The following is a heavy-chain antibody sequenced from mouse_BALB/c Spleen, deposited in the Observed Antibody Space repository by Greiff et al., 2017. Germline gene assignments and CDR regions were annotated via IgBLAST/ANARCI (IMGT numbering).Heavy chain of an antibody. CDR3: ARRQLGTMDY. V-gene: IGHV5-9-4*01. CDR1: GFTFSSYA. CDR2: ISSGGSYT. Sequence: EVKVVESGGGLVKPGGSLKLSCAASGFTFSSYAMSWVRQSPEKRLEWVAEISSGGSYTYYPDTVTGRFTISRDNAKNTLYLEMSSQRSEDTAMYCYARRQLGTMDYWGQGTSVTVSA. D-gene: IGHD3-2*01. J-gene: IGHJ4*01.